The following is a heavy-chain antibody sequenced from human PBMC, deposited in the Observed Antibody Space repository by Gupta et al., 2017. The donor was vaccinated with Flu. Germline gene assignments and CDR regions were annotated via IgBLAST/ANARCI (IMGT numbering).Heavy chain of an antibody. CDR2: IWNDGNEK. Sequence: GLEWVAVIWNDGNEKYYADSVKGRFTISRDNSKNTLSVQMNSLRAEDTAVYYCARGSDYYETTGYYYFDLWGQVTLVTVSS. V-gene: IGHV3-33*01. J-gene: IGHJ4*02. CDR3: ARGSDYYETTGYYYFDL. D-gene: IGHD3-22*01.